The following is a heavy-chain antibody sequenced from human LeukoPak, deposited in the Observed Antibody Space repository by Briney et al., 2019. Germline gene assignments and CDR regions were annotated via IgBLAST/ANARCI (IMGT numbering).Heavy chain of an antibody. Sequence: SETLSLTCTVSGGSITINNYYWRWIRQPPGKGLEWIGNIHYSGSTFYNPSLKSRVTTSVDTSKNQFSLKLSSVTAADTGVYYCARRRSSGSYTWFDPWGQGTPVTVSP. CDR2: IHYSGST. V-gene: IGHV4-39*01. D-gene: IGHD1-26*01. J-gene: IGHJ5*02. CDR3: ARRRSSGSYTWFDP. CDR1: GGSITINNYY.